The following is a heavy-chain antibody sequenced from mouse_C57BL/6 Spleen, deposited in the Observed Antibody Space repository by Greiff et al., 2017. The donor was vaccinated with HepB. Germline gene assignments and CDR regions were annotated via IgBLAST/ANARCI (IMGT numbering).Heavy chain of an antibody. CDR1: GFSLSTFGMG. CDR3: ARIERGAIYDGYYWYFDV. CDR2: IWWDDDK. V-gene: IGHV8-8*01. D-gene: IGHD2-3*01. Sequence: QVTLKVSGPGILQPSQTLSLTCSFSGFSLSTFGMGVGWIRQPSWKGLEWLAHIWWDDDKYYNPALKSRLTISKDTSKNQVLLKIANVDTADTATYYCARIERGAIYDGYYWYFDVWGTGTTVTVSS. J-gene: IGHJ1*03.